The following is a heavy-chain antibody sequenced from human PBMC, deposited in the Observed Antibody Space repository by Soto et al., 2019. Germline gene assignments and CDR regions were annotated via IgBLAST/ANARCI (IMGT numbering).Heavy chain of an antibody. CDR1: RGSLYTYY. D-gene: IGHD2-15*01. J-gene: IGHJ6*01. CDR3: SGYCSRSLCRGHHFLALQV. CDR2: ISAAAST. Sequence: PSETLSLTCNASRGSLYTYYWNGIRQAPGKGLDRLGYISAAASTNYNPSLHVRCTISLDTSKNHVSLKLNSLTASDTPRYFRSGYCSRSLCRGHHFLALQVWGQGTTVAVSS. V-gene: IGHV4-4*08.